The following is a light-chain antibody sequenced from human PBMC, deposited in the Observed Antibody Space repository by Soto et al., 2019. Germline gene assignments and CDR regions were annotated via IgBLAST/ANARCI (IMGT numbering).Light chain of an antibody. CDR2: GVS. CDR1: QSLSSD. V-gene: IGKV3-15*01. J-gene: IGKJ2*01. CDR3: QQYNNWPPYT. Sequence: EKVMTQSPATLSLSPGERATLSCRASQSLSSDLAWYQQKPGQAPRLLIYGVSTRATGIPARFSGSGSETEFTLTISSLQSEDFAVYYCQQYNNWPPYTFGQGTKVDIK.